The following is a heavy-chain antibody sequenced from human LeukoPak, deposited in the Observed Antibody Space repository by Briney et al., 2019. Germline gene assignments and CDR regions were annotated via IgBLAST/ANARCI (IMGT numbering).Heavy chain of an antibody. CDR1: GFTFSSYS. J-gene: IGHJ4*02. Sequence: PGGSLRLSCAASGFTFSSYSMNWVRQAPGKGLEWVSSISSSSSYIYYADSVKGRFTISRDNAKNSLYLQMGSLRAEDMAVYYCSRDLYYGSGSSYNGLEYWGQGTLVTVSS. CDR3: SRDLYYGSGSSYNGLEY. V-gene: IGHV3-21*01. D-gene: IGHD3-10*01. CDR2: ISSSSSYI.